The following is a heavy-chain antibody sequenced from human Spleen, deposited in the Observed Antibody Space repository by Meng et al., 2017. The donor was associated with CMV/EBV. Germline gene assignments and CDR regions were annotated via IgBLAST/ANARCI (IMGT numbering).Heavy chain of an antibody. Sequence: SETLSLTCTVSGGSVTSGGYYWSWIRQSPGKGLEWIGYIYYTGSTNYNPSLKSRVTMSVDTSKNHFSLRLSSVTAADTAVYYCAKYVSSWFDPWGQGTLVTVSS. V-gene: IGHV4-61*08. CDR2: IYYTGST. D-gene: IGHD2/OR15-2a*01. CDR1: GGSVTSGGYY. J-gene: IGHJ5*02. CDR3: AKYVSSWFDP.